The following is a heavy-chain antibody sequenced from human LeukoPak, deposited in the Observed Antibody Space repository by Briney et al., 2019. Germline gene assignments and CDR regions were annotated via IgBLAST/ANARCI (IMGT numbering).Heavy chain of an antibody. CDR2: ISGGGGKT. J-gene: IGHJ3*02. D-gene: IGHD2-21*01. CDR3: AKNPFFLNSGNYCGGDFNI. V-gene: IGHV3-23*01. CDR1: GFTFSSCA. Sequence: GGSLRLSCEASGFTFSSCALSWVRQAPGKGLEWVSAISGGGGKTWYADSVKGRFTISRDNSKNTLYLQMNSLRAEDTALYFCAKNPFFLNSGNYCGGDFNIWGQGTMVTVSS.